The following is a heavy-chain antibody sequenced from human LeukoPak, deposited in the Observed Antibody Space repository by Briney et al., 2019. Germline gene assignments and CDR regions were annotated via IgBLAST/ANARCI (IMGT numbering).Heavy chain of an antibody. V-gene: IGHV4-4*07. CDR1: GGSISGYY. CDR2: IYINGNT. D-gene: IGHD6-25*01. Sequence: SETLSLTCAVSGGSISGYYWSWIRQPAGRGLEWIGRIYINGNTNYNPSLKRLVTLSVDTSKNQFSLRLNSVTAADTAVYYCAREIRSGVWDYWGQGTLVTVSS. CDR3: AREIRSGVWDY. J-gene: IGHJ4*02.